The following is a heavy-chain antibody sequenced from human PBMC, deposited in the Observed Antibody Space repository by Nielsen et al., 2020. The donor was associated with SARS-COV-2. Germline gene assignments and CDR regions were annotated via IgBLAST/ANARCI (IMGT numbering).Heavy chain of an antibody. Sequence: SETLSLTCTVSGGSISSGGYYWSWIRQHPGKGLEWIGYIYYSGSTYYNPSLKSRVTISVDTSKNQFSLKLSSVTAADTAVYYCARDSGSYVDGMDVWGQGTTVTVSS. V-gene: IGHV4-31*03. J-gene: IGHJ6*02. CDR3: ARDSGSYVDGMDV. CDR2: IYYSGST. CDR1: GGSISSGGYY. D-gene: IGHD1-26*01.